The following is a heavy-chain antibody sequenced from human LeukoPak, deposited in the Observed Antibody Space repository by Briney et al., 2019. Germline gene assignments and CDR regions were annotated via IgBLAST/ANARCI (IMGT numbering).Heavy chain of an antibody. D-gene: IGHD3-10*01. CDR3: AKDPGYYGSGSYRTDY. CDR1: GFTVSSNY. Sequence: GGSLRLSCAASGFTVSSNYMSWVRQAPGKGLEWVSAISGSGGSTYYADSVKGRFTISRDNSKNTLYLQMNSLRAEDTAVYYCAKDPGYYGSGSYRTDYWGQGTLVTVSS. V-gene: IGHV3-23*01. J-gene: IGHJ4*02. CDR2: ISGSGGST.